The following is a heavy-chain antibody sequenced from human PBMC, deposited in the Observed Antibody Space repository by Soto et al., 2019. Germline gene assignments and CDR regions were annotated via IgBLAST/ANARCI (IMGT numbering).Heavy chain of an antibody. Sequence: SETLSLTCTVSGGSISSYYWGWIRQVPGRGLECIGYIFYIGTTYYNPSLKSRVTISLDTPKNQFSLKLNSVTAADTAVYYCARHQRPIARGGFDTWGQGTLVTVSS. D-gene: IGHD2-21*01. CDR2: IFYIGTT. V-gene: IGHV4-59*01. J-gene: IGHJ5*02. CDR1: GGSISSYY. CDR3: ARHQRPIARGGFDT.